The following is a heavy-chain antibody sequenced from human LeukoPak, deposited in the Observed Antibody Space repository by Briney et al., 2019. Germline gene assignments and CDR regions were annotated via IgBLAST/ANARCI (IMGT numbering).Heavy chain of an antibody. D-gene: IGHD3-9*01. CDR3: ARAMNDWSYWDS. Sequence: SETLSLTCAVYGGSFSGYYWSWIRQPPGKGLEWIGEINHSGNTNYNPSLKSRITMSVDTSKNQFSLKLRSVTAADTAVYYCARAMNDWSYWDSWGQGTLVTVSS. V-gene: IGHV4-34*01. CDR2: INHSGNT. J-gene: IGHJ4*02. CDR1: GGSFSGYY.